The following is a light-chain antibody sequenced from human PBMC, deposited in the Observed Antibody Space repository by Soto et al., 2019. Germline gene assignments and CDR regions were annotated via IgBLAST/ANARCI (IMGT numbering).Light chain of an antibody. J-gene: IGKJ4*01. CDR3: QRYCNSLPLT. CDR2: GAS. Sequence: EIVLTQSPGTLSLSPGDRATLSCRASQSVSSNYLAWYQQKPGQAPRLLIYGASSRATGIPDRFSGSGSGTEFTLTISRLEPEDFSVYYCQRYCNSLPLTFGGGTKVEIK. CDR1: QSVSSNY. V-gene: IGKV3-20*01.